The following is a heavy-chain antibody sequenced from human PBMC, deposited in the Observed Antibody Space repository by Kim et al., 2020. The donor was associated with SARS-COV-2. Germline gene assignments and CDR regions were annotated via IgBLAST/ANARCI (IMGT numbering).Heavy chain of an antibody. V-gene: IGHV1-2*02. Sequence: ASVKVSCKASGYTFTGYYMHWVRQAPGQGLEWMGWINPNSGGTNYAQKFQGRVTMTRDTSISTAYMELSRLRSDDTAVYYCARPCGGSCYSFDYWGQGTLVTVSS. D-gene: IGHD2-15*01. J-gene: IGHJ4*02. CDR3: ARPCGGSCYSFDY. CDR2: INPNSGGT. CDR1: GYTFTGYY.